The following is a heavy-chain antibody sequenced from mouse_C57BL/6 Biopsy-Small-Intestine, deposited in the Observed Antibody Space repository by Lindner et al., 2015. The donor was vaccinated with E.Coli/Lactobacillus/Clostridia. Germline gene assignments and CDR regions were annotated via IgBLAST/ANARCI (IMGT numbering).Heavy chain of an antibody. D-gene: IGHD5-1-1*01. CDR1: GYTFTDYL. V-gene: IGHV1S14*01. J-gene: IGHJ2*01. Sequence: SVKVSCKASGYTFTDYLMQWVRQAPGQGPEWLGTIAPSNGDINYSPKFQGRVTMTRDTSTSTVYMELSSLRSDDTAVYYCAREKPTCYFDYWGQGT. CDR3: AREKPTCYFDY. CDR2: IAPSNGDI.